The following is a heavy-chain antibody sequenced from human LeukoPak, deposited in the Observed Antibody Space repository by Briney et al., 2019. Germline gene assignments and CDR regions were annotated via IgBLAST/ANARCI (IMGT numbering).Heavy chain of an antibody. CDR1: GFTFSSYA. J-gene: IGHJ4*02. Sequence: GGSLRLSCAASGFTFSSYAMHWVRQAPGKGLEWVAVISYDGSNKYYADSVKGRFTISRDNSKNTLYLQMNSLRAEDTAVYYCAKFSYDYVWGSYRPSPFDYWGQGTLVTVSS. CDR3: AKFSYDYVWGSYRPSPFDY. CDR2: ISYDGSNK. V-gene: IGHV3-30-3*02. D-gene: IGHD3-16*02.